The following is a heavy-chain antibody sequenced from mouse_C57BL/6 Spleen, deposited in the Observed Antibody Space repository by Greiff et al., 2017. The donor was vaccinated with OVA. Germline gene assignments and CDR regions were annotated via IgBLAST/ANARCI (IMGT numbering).Heavy chain of an antibody. D-gene: IGHD2-2*01. J-gene: IGHJ3*01. CDR3: ARDDGYGYDGGFAY. Sequence: EVKLQESGPGLVKPSQSLSLTCSVTGYSITSGYYWNWIRQFPGNKLEWMGYISYDGSNNYNPSPKNRISITRDTYKNQFFLKVNSVTTEDTATYYCARDDGYGYDGGFAYWGQGTLVTVSA. V-gene: IGHV3-6*01. CDR1: GYSITSGYY. CDR2: ISYDGSN.